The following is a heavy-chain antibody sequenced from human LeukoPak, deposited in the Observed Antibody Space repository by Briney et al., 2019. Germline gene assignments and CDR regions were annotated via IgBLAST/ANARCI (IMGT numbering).Heavy chain of an antibody. D-gene: IGHD5-18*01. Sequence: AETLSLTCAVYGGSFSGYYWSWIRQPPGKGLEWIGEINYSGSTNYNPSLKSRVNISVDTSKHQFSLKLSSVTAAGTAVYYCASRQLWLRRGWFDPWGQGTLVTVSS. CDR2: INYSGST. J-gene: IGHJ5*02. CDR3: ASRQLWLRRGWFDP. V-gene: IGHV4-34*01. CDR1: GGSFSGYY.